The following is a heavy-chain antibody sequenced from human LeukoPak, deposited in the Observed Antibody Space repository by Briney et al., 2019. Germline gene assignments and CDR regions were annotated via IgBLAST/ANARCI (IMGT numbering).Heavy chain of an antibody. Sequence: SGGSLRLSCAASGFTFSSYGMHWVRQAPGKGLEWVAFIRYDGSNKYYADSVKGRFTISRDNSKNTLYLQMNSLRVEDTAVYYCAREESTAFDIWGQGTMVTVSS. CDR3: AREESTAFDI. J-gene: IGHJ3*02. CDR1: GFTFSSYG. CDR2: IRYDGSNK. V-gene: IGHV3-30*02.